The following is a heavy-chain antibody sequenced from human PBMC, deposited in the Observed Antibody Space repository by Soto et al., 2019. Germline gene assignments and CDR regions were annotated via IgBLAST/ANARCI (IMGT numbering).Heavy chain of an antibody. CDR2: ISSSSSYT. J-gene: IGHJ4*02. V-gene: IGHV3-21*01. Sequence: PGGSMGICCAASGFTLRSSVVDGVRQEPGKGLEWVSAISSSSSYTYYADSVKGRFTISRDNAKNSLYLQMNSLRAEDPAVYYCAKQYYYDSSGSSPFDTWGEGTL. D-gene: IGHD3-22*01. CDR3: AKQYYYDSSGSSPFDT. CDR1: GFTLRSSV.